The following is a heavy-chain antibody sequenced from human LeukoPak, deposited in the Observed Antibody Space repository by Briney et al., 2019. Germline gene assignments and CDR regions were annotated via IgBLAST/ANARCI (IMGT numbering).Heavy chain of an antibody. CDR1: GFTFSSYS. J-gene: IGHJ3*02. CDR2: INHSGST. D-gene: IGHD3-10*01. Sequence: GSLRLSYAASGFTFSSYSMNWVRQPPGKGLEWIGEINHSGSTNYNPSLKSRVTISVDTSKNQFSLKLSSVTAADTAVYYCARQYGSGTYYNVHAFDIWGQGTMVTVSS. V-gene: IGHV4-34*01. CDR3: ARQYGSGTYYNVHAFDI.